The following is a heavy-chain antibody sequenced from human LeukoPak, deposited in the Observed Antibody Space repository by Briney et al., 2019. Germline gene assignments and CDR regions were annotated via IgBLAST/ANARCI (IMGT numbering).Heavy chain of an antibody. J-gene: IGHJ6*03. CDR2: INPNSGGT. Sequence: ASVKVSCKTSKNMFTGYFMHWVRQAPGQGLEWIGWINPNSGGTLFARRFQGRVTMTRDTSIGATYMELSRLTSDETALYYCAAQCNDDFCYKRDYMDVWGKGTMVIVSS. V-gene: IGHV1-2*02. CDR3: AAQCNDDFCYKRDYMDV. D-gene: IGHD2-2*02. CDR1: KNMFTGYF.